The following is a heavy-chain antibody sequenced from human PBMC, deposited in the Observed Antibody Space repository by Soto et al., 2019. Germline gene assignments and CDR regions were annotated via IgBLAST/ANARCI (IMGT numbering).Heavy chain of an antibody. CDR3: ATEGKYCSGGSCYMILFDY. D-gene: IGHD2-15*01. J-gene: IGHJ4*02. CDR1: GFTFSSYA. V-gene: IGHV3-30-3*01. Sequence: GGSLRLSCAASGFTFSSYAMHWVRQAPGKGLEWVAVISYDGSNKYYADSVKGRFTISRDNSKNTLYLQMNSLRAEDTAVYYCATEGKYCSGGSCYMILFDYWGQGTLVTGSA. CDR2: ISYDGSNK.